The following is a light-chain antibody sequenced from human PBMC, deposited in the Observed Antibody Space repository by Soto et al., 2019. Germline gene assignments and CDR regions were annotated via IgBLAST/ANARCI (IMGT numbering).Light chain of an antibody. CDR1: SSDVGAYNY. CDR3: SSYTTSSTVV. V-gene: IGLV2-14*03. J-gene: IGLJ2*01. CDR2: DVT. Sequence: QSALTQPASVSGSPGQSITISCTGTSSDVGAYNYVSWYQQHPGKAPKLMIYDVTHRPSGVSTRFSGSKSGNTASLTVSGLQAEDEADYYCSSYTTSSTVVFGGGTKLTVL.